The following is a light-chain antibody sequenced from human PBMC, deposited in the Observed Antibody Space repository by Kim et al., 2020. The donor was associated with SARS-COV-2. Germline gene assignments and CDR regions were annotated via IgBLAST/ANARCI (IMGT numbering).Light chain of an antibody. CDR2: AAS. J-gene: IGKJ1*01. CDR1: QGISNY. Sequence: ASVGDRVTITCRASQGISNYLAWYQQKPGKVPKLLSYAASTLQSGVPSRFSGSGSGTDFTLTISSLQPEDVATYYCQKYNSGPWTFGQGTKVDIK. CDR3: QKYNSGPWT. V-gene: IGKV1-27*01.